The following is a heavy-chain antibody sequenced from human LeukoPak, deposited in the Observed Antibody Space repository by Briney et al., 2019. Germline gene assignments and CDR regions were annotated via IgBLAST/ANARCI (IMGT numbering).Heavy chain of an antibody. V-gene: IGHV4-39*01. J-gene: IGHJ6*03. D-gene: IGHD2-8*02. CDR2: IYYSGST. CDR3: ARHPGYCTGGVCYYYYMDV. Sequence: SETLSLTCTVSGGSISSSSYYWGWIRQPPGKGLEWIGSIYYSGSTYYNPSLKSRVTISVDTSKNQFSLKLSSVTAADTAVYYCARHPGYCTGGVCYYYYMDVWGKGTTVTVSS. CDR1: GGSISSSSYY.